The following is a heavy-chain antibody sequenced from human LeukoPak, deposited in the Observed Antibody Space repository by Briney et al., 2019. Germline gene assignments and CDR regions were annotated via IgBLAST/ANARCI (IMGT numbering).Heavy chain of an antibody. Sequence: SETLSLTCAVYGGSFSGYYWSWIRQPPGKGVEWIGEINHSGSTNYNPSLKSRVTISVDTSKNQFSLKLSSVTAADTAVYYCARRRAAAAGTAEYFQHWGQGTLVTVSS. V-gene: IGHV4-34*01. CDR2: INHSGST. J-gene: IGHJ1*01. D-gene: IGHD6-13*01. CDR1: GGSFSGYY. CDR3: ARRRAAAAGTAEYFQH.